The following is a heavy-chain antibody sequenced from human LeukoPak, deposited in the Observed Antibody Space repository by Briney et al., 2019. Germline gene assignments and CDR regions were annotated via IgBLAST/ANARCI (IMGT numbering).Heavy chain of an antibody. CDR2: INPDGTKT. Sequence: GGSLRLSCAASGFTFTRFWLTWVRQSPGRGLEWVANINPDGTKTTYVDSVEGRFAISRDNAKNSVFLLMTSLRAEDTAMYYCATAPASVDSSWGQGTLVAVSS. CDR3: ATAPASVDSS. J-gene: IGHJ5*02. CDR1: GFTFTRFW. V-gene: IGHV3-7*01. D-gene: IGHD3-3*01.